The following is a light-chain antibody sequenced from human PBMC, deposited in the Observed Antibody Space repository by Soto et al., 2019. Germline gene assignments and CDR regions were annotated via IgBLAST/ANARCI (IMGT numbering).Light chain of an antibody. J-gene: IGKJ5*01. V-gene: IGKV2-24*01. Sequence: DIVLTQTPLSSPVTLGQPASISCRSSQSLLHSDGNTYLSWLQQRPGQPPRLLISKISNRFSGVPDRFSGSGAGTHFTLKISRVEAEDVGVYYCMQATQLITFGQGTRLEI. CDR3: MQATQLIT. CDR2: KIS. CDR1: QSLLHSDGNTY.